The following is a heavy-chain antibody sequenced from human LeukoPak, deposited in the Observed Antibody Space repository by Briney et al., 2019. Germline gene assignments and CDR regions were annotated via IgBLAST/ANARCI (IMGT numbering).Heavy chain of an antibody. Sequence: ASVKVSCKASGYTFSDYAMHWVRQAPGQRFEWMGWIDAGNGDTRYSQKFQGRVTITADESTSTAYMELSSLRSEDTAVYYCARVAPIAAAGHKIKYFDYWGQGTLVTVSS. CDR3: ARVAPIAAAGHKIKYFDY. V-gene: IGHV1-3*01. J-gene: IGHJ4*02. D-gene: IGHD6-13*01. CDR2: IDAGNGDT. CDR1: GYTFSDYA.